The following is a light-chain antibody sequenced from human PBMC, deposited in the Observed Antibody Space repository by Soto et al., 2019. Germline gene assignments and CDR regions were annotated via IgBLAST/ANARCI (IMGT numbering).Light chain of an antibody. V-gene: IGKV3-11*01. CDR3: QQRSNWPT. CDR1: QSVSSY. CDR2: DAS. J-gene: IGKJ5*01. Sequence: EIVLTQSPATLSLSPGERATLSCRASQSVSSYLSWYQQKPGPPPGLLIYDASNRATGIPARFSGSGSGPHFPLTITSLEPEDFALYYCQQRSNWPTFGQRTRLEFK.